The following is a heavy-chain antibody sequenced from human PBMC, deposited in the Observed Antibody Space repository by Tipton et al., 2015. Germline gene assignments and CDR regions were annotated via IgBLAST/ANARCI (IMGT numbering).Heavy chain of an antibody. V-gene: IGHV1-18*01. D-gene: IGHD4-17*01. CDR1: GGTFNSSA. CDR2: ISAYNGNT. J-gene: IGHJ4*02. Sequence: QVQLVQSGAEVKKPGSSVKVSCKASGGTFNSSAISWVRQAPGQGLEWMGWISAYNGNTNYAQKLQGRVTMTTDTSTSTAYMEVRSLRSDDTAVYYCARNDYGDYHFDYWGQGTLVTVSS. CDR3: ARNDYGDYHFDY.